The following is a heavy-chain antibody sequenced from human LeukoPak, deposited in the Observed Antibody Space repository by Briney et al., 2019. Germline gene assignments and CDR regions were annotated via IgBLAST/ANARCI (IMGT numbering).Heavy chain of an antibody. Sequence: PGGSLRLSCAAFGFSFSSYGMHWVRQAPGKGLGWVAVIRFDGDNKHYGEAVKGRFTISRNNAENKLYLQMNNLRAEDTAVYFCARSVYGSGSYMDVWGQGTTVTVSS. V-gene: IGHV3-33*08. CDR1: GFSFSSYG. J-gene: IGHJ6*03. CDR2: IRFDGDNK. CDR3: ARSVYGSGSYMDV. D-gene: IGHD3-10*01.